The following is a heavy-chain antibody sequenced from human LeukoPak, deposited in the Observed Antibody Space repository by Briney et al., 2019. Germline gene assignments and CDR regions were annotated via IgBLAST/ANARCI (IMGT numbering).Heavy chain of an antibody. Sequence: QTGGSLRLSCAASGFTFSNFGMSWVRQAPGKGLEWVSAISGSGGSTYYADSVKGRFTISRDNSKNTLYLQMNSLRAEDTAVYYCAKGDDYVWGSYRSNFDYWGQGTLVTVSS. V-gene: IGHV3-23*01. D-gene: IGHD3-16*02. CDR2: ISGSGGST. CDR1: GFTFSNFG. J-gene: IGHJ4*02. CDR3: AKGDDYVWGSYRSNFDY.